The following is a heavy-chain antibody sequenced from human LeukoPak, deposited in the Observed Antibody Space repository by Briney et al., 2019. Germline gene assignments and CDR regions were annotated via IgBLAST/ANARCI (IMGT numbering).Heavy chain of an antibody. CDR1: GGSIGGFY. V-gene: IGHV4-59*01. CDR3: GRLYGGNALRGVDY. J-gene: IGHJ4*02. D-gene: IGHD4-23*01. Sequence: SETLSLTCTVSGGSIGGFYWTWIRQPPGKGLEWIGYIYYSGSTNYNPSLRSRVTISVDTSKNQFSLRLSSVTAADTAVYYCGRLYGGNALRGVDYWGQRTLVTVSS. CDR2: IYYSGST.